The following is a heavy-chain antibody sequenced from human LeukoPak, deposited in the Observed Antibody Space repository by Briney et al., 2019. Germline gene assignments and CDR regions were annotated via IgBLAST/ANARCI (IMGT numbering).Heavy chain of an antibody. V-gene: IGHV3-53*01. J-gene: IGHJ3*02. CDR2: INSGSST. CDR1: GLTVSSNY. D-gene: IGHD2-8*01. CDR3: ARGGDTNGSVRSPFDI. Sequence: PGGSLRLSCAASGLTVSSNYMSWVRQGPGKDLEWVSVINSGSSTYYAGSVKGRFTISRDNSKNTLYLQMDSLRAEDTAVYFCARGGDTNGSVRSPFDIWGQGTMVTVSS.